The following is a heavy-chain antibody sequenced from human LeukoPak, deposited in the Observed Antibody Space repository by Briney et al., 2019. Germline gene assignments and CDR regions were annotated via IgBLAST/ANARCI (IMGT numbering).Heavy chain of an antibody. D-gene: IGHD1-26*01. J-gene: IGHJ4*02. V-gene: IGHV1-18*01. Sequence: GASVKVSCKASGYTFTNYGISWVRQAPGQGLEWMGWISGYNGNTKYAQKFQGRVTKTTDTSTTTAYIELRSLRSDDTAVYYCARSLNYYSGNYQLYDYWGQGTLVTVSS. CDR2: ISGYNGNT. CDR1: GYTFTNYG. CDR3: ARSLNYYSGNYQLYDY.